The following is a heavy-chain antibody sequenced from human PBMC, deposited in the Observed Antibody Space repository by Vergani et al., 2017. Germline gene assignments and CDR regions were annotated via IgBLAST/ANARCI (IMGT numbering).Heavy chain of an antibody. CDR2: ISGSGGST. CDR1: GFTFSSYA. V-gene: IGHV3-23*01. CDR3: AKGDLPPVLVIVGATAGFDY. Sequence: EVQLLESGGGLVQPGGSLRLSCAASGFTFSSYAMSWVRQAPGKGLEWVSAISGSGGSTYYADSVKGRLTISRDNSKNTLYLQMNSLRAEDTAVYYCAKGDLPPVLVIVGATAGFDYWGQGTLVTVSS. D-gene: IGHD1-26*01. J-gene: IGHJ4*02.